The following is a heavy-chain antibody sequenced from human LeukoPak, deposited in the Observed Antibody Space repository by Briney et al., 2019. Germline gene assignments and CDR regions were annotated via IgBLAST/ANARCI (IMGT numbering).Heavy chain of an antibody. CDR3: ARDSGRPVPVYGFDI. J-gene: IGHJ3*02. Sequence: GGSLRLSCAASGFTFSSYSMNWVRQAPGKGLEWVSCISTSSSTKYYADSVKGRFTISRDNAEQLLSLHMNCLRAEDTAVYLCARDSGRPVPVYGFDIWGQGTMVTVSS. CDR1: GFTFSSYS. CDR2: ISTSSSTK. D-gene: IGHD2-15*01. V-gene: IGHV3-48*01.